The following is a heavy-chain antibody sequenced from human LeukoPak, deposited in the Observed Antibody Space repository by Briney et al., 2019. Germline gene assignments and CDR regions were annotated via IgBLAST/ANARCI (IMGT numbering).Heavy chain of an antibody. CDR3: ARETVIYYGSGSYDWFDP. J-gene: IGHJ5*02. V-gene: IGHV4-59*01. Sequence: SETLSLTCTVSGSSISSYYWSWIRQPPGKGLEWIGYIYYSGSTNYNPSLKSRVTISVDTSKNQFPLKLSSVTAADTAVYYCARETVIYYGSGSYDWFDPWGQGTLVTVSS. CDR2: IYYSGST. D-gene: IGHD3-10*01. CDR1: GSSISSYY.